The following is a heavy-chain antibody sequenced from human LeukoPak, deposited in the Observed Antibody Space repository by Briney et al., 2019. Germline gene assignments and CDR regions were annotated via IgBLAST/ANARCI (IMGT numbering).Heavy chain of an antibody. D-gene: IGHD3-3*01. J-gene: IGHJ3*02. CDR2: IYYSGST. Sequence: SETLSLTCTVSGGSISSYYWSWIRQPPGKGLEWIGYIYYSGSTNYNPSLKSRVTISVDTSKNQFSLKLSSVTAADTAVYYCARDSTIFGVVGGAFDIWGQGTMVTVSS. V-gene: IGHV4-59*01. CDR3: ARDSTIFGVVGGAFDI. CDR1: GGSISSYY.